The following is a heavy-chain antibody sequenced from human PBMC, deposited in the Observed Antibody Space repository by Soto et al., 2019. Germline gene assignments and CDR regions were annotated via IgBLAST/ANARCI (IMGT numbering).Heavy chain of an antibody. Sequence: PGGSLRLSCAASGFIFNHYAMSWVRQAPGKGLEWVSAISGSGGSTYYADSVKGRFTISKVISKNTVYLQMNSLRAEDTAIYYCAKEGYDFWSGHYANWFDPWSQGTLVTVSS. V-gene: IGHV3-23*01. CDR3: AKEGYDFWSGHYANWFDP. CDR2: ISGSGGST. CDR1: GFIFNHYA. J-gene: IGHJ5*02. D-gene: IGHD3-3*01.